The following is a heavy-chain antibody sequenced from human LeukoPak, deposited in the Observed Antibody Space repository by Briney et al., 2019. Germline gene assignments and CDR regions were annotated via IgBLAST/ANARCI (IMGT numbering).Heavy chain of an antibody. D-gene: IGHD3-10*01. CDR3: VKDSSSGSYFDY. V-gene: IGHV3-64D*06. Sequence: GGSLRLSCSASGFTFRRYATHWVRQAPGKGLEYVSAISSNGGSTYYADSVKGRFTISRDNSRNTLHLQMSSLRVEDTAVYYCVKDSSSGSYFDYWGQGTLVTVSS. CDR1: GFTFRRYA. CDR2: ISSNGGST. J-gene: IGHJ4*02.